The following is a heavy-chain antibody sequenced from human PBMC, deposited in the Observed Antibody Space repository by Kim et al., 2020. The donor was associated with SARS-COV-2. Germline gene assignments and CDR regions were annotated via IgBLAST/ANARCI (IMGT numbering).Heavy chain of an antibody. CDR3: ARDRGSGRNDI. Sequence: IYYADSVKGRFTISRDNAKNSLYLQMNSLRAEDTAVYYCARDRGSGRNDIWGQGTMVTVSS. V-gene: IGHV3-11*04. J-gene: IGHJ3*02. D-gene: IGHD3-10*01. CDR2: I.